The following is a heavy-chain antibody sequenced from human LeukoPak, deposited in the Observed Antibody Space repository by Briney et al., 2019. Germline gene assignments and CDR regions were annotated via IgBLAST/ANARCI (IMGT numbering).Heavy chain of an antibody. Sequence: PGGSLRLSCAASGFTFSSYAMHWVRQAPGKGLEWVSFISYDGSNIYYADSVKGRFTISRDNSKNTLYLQMNSLRAEDTAVYYCARDGMKSPQLGGATREFDYWGQGTLVSVSS. CDR1: GFTFSSYA. D-gene: IGHD1-26*01. CDR3: ARDGMKSPQLGGATREFDY. CDR2: ISYDGSNI. J-gene: IGHJ4*02. V-gene: IGHV3-30-3*01.